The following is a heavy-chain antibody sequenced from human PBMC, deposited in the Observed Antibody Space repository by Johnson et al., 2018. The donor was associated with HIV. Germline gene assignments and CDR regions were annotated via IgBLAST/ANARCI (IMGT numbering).Heavy chain of an antibody. CDR3: AKDQWSSSWTNDAFDI. CDR1: GFTLDDYG. J-gene: IGHJ3*02. CDR2: ISSDGNRK. D-gene: IGHD6-13*01. V-gene: IGHV3-30*18. Sequence: QVQLVESGGGVVRPGGSLRLSCEASGFTLDDYGMTWVRQAPGKGLEWVALISSDGNRKYYADSLKGRFTISRDNSKNTLYLQMNSLRAEDTAVYYCAKDQWSSSWTNDAFDIWGQGTMVTVSS.